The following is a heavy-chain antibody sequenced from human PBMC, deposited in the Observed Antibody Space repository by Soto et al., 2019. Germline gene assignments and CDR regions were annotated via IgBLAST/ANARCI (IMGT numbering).Heavy chain of an antibody. D-gene: IGHD2-2*01. Sequence: VQLQESGPGLVKPSETLSLTCTVSGDSISPYYWSWIRHPGGKGLEWIGRVYTSGSTIYNPSLGSRVAMSVDTSNNQFSLKLTSVTAADTAVYYCARSYRQCSTTSCYYHPMDVWGQGTTVTVSS. CDR3: ARSYRQCSTTSCYYHPMDV. CDR1: GDSISPYY. V-gene: IGHV4-4*07. J-gene: IGHJ6*02. CDR2: VYTSGST.